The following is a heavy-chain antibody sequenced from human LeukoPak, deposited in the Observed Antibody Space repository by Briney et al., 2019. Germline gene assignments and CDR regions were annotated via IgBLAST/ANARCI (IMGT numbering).Heavy chain of an antibody. Sequence: GGSLRLSCAASGFTFSNYWMHWVRQAPGKGLVWVSRINSDGRSTNYADSVKGRFTISRDNAKNTLYLQMNSLRAEDTAVYYCAREERDRNDAFDIWGQGTMVTVSS. J-gene: IGHJ3*02. V-gene: IGHV3-74*01. CDR1: GFTFSNYW. CDR2: INSDGRST. CDR3: AREERDRNDAFDI. D-gene: IGHD3-16*02.